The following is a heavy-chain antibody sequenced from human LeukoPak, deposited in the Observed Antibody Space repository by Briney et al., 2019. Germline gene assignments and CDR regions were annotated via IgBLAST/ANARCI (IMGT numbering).Heavy chain of an antibody. Sequence: GGSLRLSCAASGFTFSNYAMHWVRQAPGKGLEWMTFISYDGSNKYYADSVKGRFTISRDNSKITLWLQMNSLRAEDTAVYYCARSGWDLFHYGMDVWGQGTTVTVSS. D-gene: IGHD6-19*01. CDR2: ISYDGSNK. CDR1: GFTFSNYA. J-gene: IGHJ6*02. CDR3: ARSGWDLFHYGMDV. V-gene: IGHV3-30*04.